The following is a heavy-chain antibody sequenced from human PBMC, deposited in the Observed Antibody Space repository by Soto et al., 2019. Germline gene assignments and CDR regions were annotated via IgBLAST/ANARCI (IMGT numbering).Heavy chain of an antibody. CDR3: ARHQWELRSYYGMDV. J-gene: IGHJ6*02. V-gene: IGHV4-31*03. Sequence: PSETLSLTCTVSGGSISSGGYYWSWIRQHPGKGLEWIGYIYYSGSTYYNPSLKSRVTISVDTSKNQFSLKLSSVTAADTAVYYCARHQWELRSYYGMDVWGQGTTVTVSS. CDR1: GGSISSGGYY. CDR2: IYYSGST. D-gene: IGHD1-26*01.